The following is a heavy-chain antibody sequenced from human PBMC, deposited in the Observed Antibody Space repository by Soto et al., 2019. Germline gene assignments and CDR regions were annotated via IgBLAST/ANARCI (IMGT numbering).Heavy chain of an antibody. D-gene: IGHD2-8*02. CDR3: ARDKITGLFDY. J-gene: IGHJ4*02. CDR1: GASISSYY. Sequence: SETLSLTCTVSGASISSYYWSWIRQPPGKGLEWIGYIYYSGSTNYNPSLKSRVTISVDTSKNQFSLKLTSVTAADTAVYYCARDKITGLFDYWGQGTLVTVSS. CDR2: IYYSGST. V-gene: IGHV4-59*12.